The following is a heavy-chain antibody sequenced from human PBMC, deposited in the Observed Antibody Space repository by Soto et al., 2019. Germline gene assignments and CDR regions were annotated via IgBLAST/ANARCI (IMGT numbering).Heavy chain of an antibody. V-gene: IGHV3-30*18. Sequence: GGSLRLSCAASGFTFSSYGMHWVRQAPGKGLEWVAVISYGGSNKYYADSVKGRFTISRDNSKNTLYLQMNSLRAEDTAVYYCAKGNGVVAANGMDVWGQGTTVTVSS. CDR2: ISYGGSNK. J-gene: IGHJ6*02. CDR1: GFTFSSYG. D-gene: IGHD2-15*01. CDR3: AKGNGVVAANGMDV.